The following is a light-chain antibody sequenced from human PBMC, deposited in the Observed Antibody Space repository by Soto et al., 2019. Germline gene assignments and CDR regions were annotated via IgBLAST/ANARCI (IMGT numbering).Light chain of an antibody. CDR1: QSVGTY. V-gene: IGKV3D-15*01. CDR2: DVS. Sequence: EIVMTQSPATLSLSPGERATLSCRASQSVGTYLAWYQLKPGQPPRHLIYDVSNRAAGIPGRFSGSGSGTEFALTISNLQPEDFGTYYCQQYNHFYTFGQGTRLEIK. CDR3: QQYNHFYT. J-gene: IGKJ5*01.